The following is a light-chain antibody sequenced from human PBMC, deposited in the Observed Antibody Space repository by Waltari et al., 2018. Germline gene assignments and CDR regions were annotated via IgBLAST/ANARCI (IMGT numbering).Light chain of an antibody. CDR3: QQRSNGLT. CDR2: DAS. CDR1: QSVSSY. Sequence: EIVLTQSPATLSLSPGERATLSCRASQSVSSYLAWYQQKPGQAPRLLIYDASNRATGIPARFSGSGSGTDFTLTMSSLEPEEFAVYYCQQRSNGLTFGGGTKVEIK. V-gene: IGKV3-11*01. J-gene: IGKJ4*01.